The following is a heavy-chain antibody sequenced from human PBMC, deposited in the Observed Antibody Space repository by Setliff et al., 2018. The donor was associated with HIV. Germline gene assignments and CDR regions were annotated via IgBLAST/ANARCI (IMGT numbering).Heavy chain of an antibody. V-gene: IGHV5-51*01. J-gene: IGHJ6*03. Sequence: GESLKISCEASGYTSTNYWIGWVRQMPGKGLEWMGIIYPGDSDIIYSPSFQGQVTISADKSITTAYLQWSSLKASDTAIYYCVRHRSAVAGTRIGYCYYMDVWGKGTTVTVSS. D-gene: IGHD6-19*01. CDR2: IYPGDSDI. CDR1: GYTSTNYW. CDR3: VRHRSAVAGTRIGYCYYMDV.